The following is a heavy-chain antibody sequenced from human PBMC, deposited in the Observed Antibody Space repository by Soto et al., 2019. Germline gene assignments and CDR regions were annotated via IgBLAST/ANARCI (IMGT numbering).Heavy chain of an antibody. CDR2: ITGTSSYI. D-gene: IGHD3-22*01. J-gene: IGHJ4*02. Sequence: GGSLRLSCAASGFTFSTFTMIWVRQAPGKGLEWVSSITGTSSYIYYADSVKGRLTISRDNAKNSLYLQLNSLRAEDTAVYYCARALGYSDRSGYFLTDGVLDCWAQGTLVTDSS. CDR1: GFTFSTFT. CDR3: ARALGYSDRSGYFLTDGVLDC. V-gene: IGHV3-21*01.